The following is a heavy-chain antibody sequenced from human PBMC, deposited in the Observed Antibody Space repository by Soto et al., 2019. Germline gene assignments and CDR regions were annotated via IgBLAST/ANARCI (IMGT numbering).Heavy chain of an antibody. J-gene: IGHJ6*02. CDR2: IYYSGST. V-gene: IGHV4-30-4*01. Sequence: SETLSLTCTVSGGSIISGDYYWSWIRQPPGKGLEWIGYIYYSGSTYYNPSLKSRVTISVDTSKNQFSLKLSSVTAADTAVYYCARGNYDFYSDYYGMDVWGQGTTVTVSS. CDR3: ARGNYDFYSDYYGMDV. D-gene: IGHD3-3*01. CDR1: GGSIISGDYY.